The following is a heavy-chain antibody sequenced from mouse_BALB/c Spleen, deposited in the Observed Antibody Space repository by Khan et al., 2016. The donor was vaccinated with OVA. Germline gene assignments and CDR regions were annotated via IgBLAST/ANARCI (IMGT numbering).Heavy chain of an antibody. CDR2: ISPGSGDT. CDR3: TRRNYCGYTFAY. CDR1: GYTFTDYY. Sequence: QVQLKQSGAELARPGASVKLSCKASGYTFTDYYINWVKQRTGQGLEWIGEISPGSGDTYYNEKFKGKATLTADKSSSTVYMQLSSLQAEASAFYYCTRRNYCGYTFAYWGQGTLVTVSS. D-gene: IGHD1-2*01. J-gene: IGHJ3*01. V-gene: IGHV1-77*01.